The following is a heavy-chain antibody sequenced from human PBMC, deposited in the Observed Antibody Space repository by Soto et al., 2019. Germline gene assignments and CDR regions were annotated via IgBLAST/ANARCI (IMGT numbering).Heavy chain of an antibody. CDR2: IWYDGSNK. CDR3: AREWSGSKRGAFDI. J-gene: IGHJ3*02. CDR1: GFTFSSYG. D-gene: IGHD1-26*01. Sequence: ESGGGVVQPGRSLRLSCAASGFTFSSYGMHWVRQAPGKGLEWVAVIWYDGSNKYYADSVKGRFTISRDNSKNTLYLQMNSLRAEDTAVYYCAREWSGSKRGAFDIWGQGTMVTVSS. V-gene: IGHV3-33*01.